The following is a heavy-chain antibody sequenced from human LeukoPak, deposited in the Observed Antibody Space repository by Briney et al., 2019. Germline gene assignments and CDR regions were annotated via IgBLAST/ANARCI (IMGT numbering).Heavy chain of an antibody. D-gene: IGHD2-2*01. Sequence: GASVKVSCKASGGTFSSYAISWVRQAPGRGLEWMGRIIPILGIANYAQKFQGRVTITADKSTSTAYMELSSLRSEDTAVYYCAVWDIVVVPAAQFLDYWGQGTLVTVSS. J-gene: IGHJ4*02. CDR3: AVWDIVVVPAAQFLDY. CDR2: IIPILGIA. CDR1: GGTFSSYA. V-gene: IGHV1-69*04.